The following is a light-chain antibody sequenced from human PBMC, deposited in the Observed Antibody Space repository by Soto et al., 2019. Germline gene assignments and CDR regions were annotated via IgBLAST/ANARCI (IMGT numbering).Light chain of an antibody. CDR2: DAS. V-gene: IGKV3D-20*02. Sequence: EIVLTQSPGTLSLSPGERATLSCRASQSVSSSHLAWYQHKPGQAPRLLISDASNRATGIPARFSGSGSETDFTLTISSLEPEDSAVYYCQQRSNWPSLTFGGGTKVDIK. CDR3: QQRSNWPSLT. CDR1: QSVSSSH. J-gene: IGKJ4*01.